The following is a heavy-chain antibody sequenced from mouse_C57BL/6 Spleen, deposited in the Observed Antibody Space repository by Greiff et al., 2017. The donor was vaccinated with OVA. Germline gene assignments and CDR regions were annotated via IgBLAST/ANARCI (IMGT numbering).Heavy chain of an antibody. J-gene: IGHJ2*01. Sequence: QVQLQQPGAELVLPGASVTLSCKASGYTFTSYWLPWVKQRPGQGLELIGEIDPSDSYTNYNQKFKGKSTLTVDKSSSTAYMQLSSLTSEDSAVYYCATYYYGSSWGDYWGQGTTLTVSS. D-gene: IGHD1-1*01. CDR2: IDPSDSYT. CDR1: GYTFTSYW. V-gene: IGHV1-69*01. CDR3: ATYYYGSSWGDY.